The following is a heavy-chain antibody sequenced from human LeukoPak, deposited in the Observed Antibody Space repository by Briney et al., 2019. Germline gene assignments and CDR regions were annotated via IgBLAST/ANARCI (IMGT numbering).Heavy chain of an antibody. Sequence: GGSLRLSCAASGFTFSSYAMHWVRQAPGKGLEYVSAISSNGGSTYYANSVKGRFTISRDNSKNTLYLQMGSPRAEDMAVYYCARYSGYGPFDYWGQGTLVTVSS. D-gene: IGHD5-12*01. J-gene: IGHJ4*02. CDR3: ARYSGYGPFDY. V-gene: IGHV3-64*01. CDR1: GFTFSSYA. CDR2: ISSNGGST.